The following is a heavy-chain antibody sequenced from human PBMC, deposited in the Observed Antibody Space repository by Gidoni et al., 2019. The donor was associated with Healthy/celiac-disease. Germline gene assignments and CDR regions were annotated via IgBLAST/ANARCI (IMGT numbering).Heavy chain of an antibody. V-gene: IGHV3-30*18. D-gene: IGHD2-21*01. CDR3: AKPVRAYCGGDCYSGRGYFDY. CDR1: GFTFSSYG. J-gene: IGHJ4*02. Sequence: QVQLVESGGGVVKPGRSLRLSCAASGFTFSSYGMHWVRQAPGKGLEWVAVISYDGSNKYYADSVECRFTISRDNSKNTLYLQIHSLRAEDTAVYYCAKPVRAYCGGDCYSGRGYFDYWGQGTLVTVSS. CDR2: ISYDGSNK.